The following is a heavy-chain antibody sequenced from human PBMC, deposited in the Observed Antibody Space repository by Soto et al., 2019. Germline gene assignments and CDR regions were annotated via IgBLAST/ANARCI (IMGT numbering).Heavy chain of an antibody. CDR3: ARAGASNWNYVSSSS. CDR2: ISANSGDT. V-gene: IGHV1-18*04. J-gene: IGHJ4*02. Sequence: QVQLVQSGAEVKKPGASVKVSCKASGYNFAGSGFNWVRQAPGQGLEWMGWISANSGDTNYAQNLQGRVTMTTDTSTSTAYIELRSLTSDDTAVYYCARAGASNWNYVSSSSWGQGTLVTVSS. CDR1: GYNFAGSG. D-gene: IGHD1-7*01.